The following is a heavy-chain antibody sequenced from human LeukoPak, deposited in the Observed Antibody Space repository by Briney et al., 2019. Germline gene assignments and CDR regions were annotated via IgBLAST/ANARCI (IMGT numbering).Heavy chain of an antibody. J-gene: IGHJ5*02. CDR3: AREGQWLPDWFDP. CDR1: GGSISGYY. Sequence: PSETLSLTCSVSGGSISGYYWSWVRQPPGKGLEWIGYISYSGITNYNPSLKSRVTISIDTSKNQFSLKVTSVTAADTAVYHCAREGQWLPDWFDPWGQGTLVTVSS. CDR2: ISYSGIT. V-gene: IGHV4-59*01. D-gene: IGHD6-19*01.